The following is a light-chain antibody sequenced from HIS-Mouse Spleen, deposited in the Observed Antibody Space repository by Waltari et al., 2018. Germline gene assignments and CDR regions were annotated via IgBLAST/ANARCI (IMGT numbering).Light chain of an antibody. Sequence: DIQMTQSPSSLSASVGDRVTITCQPSQDISNYLNWYQQKPGKAPKLLIYDASNLETGVSSRFSGSGSGTDFAFTISSLQPEDIATYYCQQYDNLPRTFGQGTKLEIK. CDR3: QQYDNLPRT. CDR1: QDISNY. V-gene: IGKV1-33*01. CDR2: DAS. J-gene: IGKJ2*01.